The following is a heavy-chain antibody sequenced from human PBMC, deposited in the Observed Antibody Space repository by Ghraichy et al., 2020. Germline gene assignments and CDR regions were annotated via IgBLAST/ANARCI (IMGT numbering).Heavy chain of an antibody. Sequence: GGSLRLSFAASGFTFSSYAMSWVRQAPGKGLEWVSAISGSGGSTYYADSVKGRFSISRDNSKNTLYLQMNSLRAEDTAVYYCATSQPEYYYGSGAFDYWGQGTLVTVSS. D-gene: IGHD3-10*01. CDR2: ISGSGGST. CDR3: ATSQPEYYYGSGAFDY. V-gene: IGHV3-23*01. J-gene: IGHJ4*02. CDR1: GFTFSSYA.